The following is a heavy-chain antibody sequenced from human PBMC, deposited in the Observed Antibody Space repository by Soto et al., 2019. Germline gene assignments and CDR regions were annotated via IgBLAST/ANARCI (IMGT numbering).Heavy chain of an antibody. D-gene: IGHD2-21*02. CDR3: ARRRYCGADCYSKFYYGMDV. CDR2: IIPILGIT. V-gene: IGHV1-69*02. Sequence: QVQLVQSGAEVRKPGSSVKVSCKASGSTFSSYTVNWVRQSPVQGLEWIGRIIPILGITNYARRFQGRVTISAERSTNTAYMELTSLTSAYTAVYYCARRRYCGADCYSKFYYGMDVWGRGTTVTVSS. CDR1: GSTFSSYT. J-gene: IGHJ6*02.